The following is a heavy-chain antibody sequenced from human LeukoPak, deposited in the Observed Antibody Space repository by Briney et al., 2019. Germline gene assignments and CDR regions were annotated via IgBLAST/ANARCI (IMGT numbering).Heavy chain of an antibody. J-gene: IGHJ6*02. D-gene: IGHD2-8*01. CDR3: AREDVVLVDAVRYYYYGMDV. V-gene: IGHV1-46*01. CDR1: GYNFISYY. CDR2: INPSGGST. Sequence: GASVKVSCKASGYNFISYYMHWVRQAPGQGLEWMRIINPSGGSTSYAQKFQDRVNMTRDTSTSTVYMELSSLKSEDTAVYYCAREDVVLVDAVRYYYYGMDVWGQGTTVTVSS.